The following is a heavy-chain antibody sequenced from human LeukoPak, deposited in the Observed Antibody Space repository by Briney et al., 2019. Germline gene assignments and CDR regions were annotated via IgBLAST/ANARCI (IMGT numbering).Heavy chain of an antibody. D-gene: IGHD1/OR15-1a*01. J-gene: IGHJ4*02. V-gene: IGHV3-23*01. Sequence: GGSLRLSCAASGFTFSDFAMSWVRQAPGKGLEWVSGMSASGSHTHSADFVMGRFTISRDNFKNTLYLQMNGLRVEDTAVYYCAKVRSGNNYYFDYWGQGTLVTVSS. CDR1: GFTFSDFA. CDR2: MSASGSHT. CDR3: AKVRSGNNYYFDY.